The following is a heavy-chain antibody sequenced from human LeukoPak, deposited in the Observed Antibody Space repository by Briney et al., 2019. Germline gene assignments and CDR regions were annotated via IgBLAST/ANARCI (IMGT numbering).Heavy chain of an antibody. V-gene: IGHV1-24*01. Sequence: ASVKVSCKVSGYTLTELSMHWVRQAPGKGLEWMGGFDPEDGETFYAQKFQGRVTMTEDTSTDTAYMELSSLRSEDTAVYYCATDYYYDSSGSYYTVDYWGQGTLVTVSS. CDR2: FDPEDGET. CDR1: GYTLTELS. CDR3: ATDYYYDSSGSYYTVDY. D-gene: IGHD3-22*01. J-gene: IGHJ4*02.